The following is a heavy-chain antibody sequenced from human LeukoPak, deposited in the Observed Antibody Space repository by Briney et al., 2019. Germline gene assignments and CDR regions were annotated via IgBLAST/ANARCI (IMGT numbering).Heavy chain of an antibody. D-gene: IGHD2/OR15-2a*01. CDR3: ARGDYFYYYYYMDV. Sequence: ASVRVSCKASGYTFTSYYMHWVRQAPGQGLEWMGIIKPGGGSTSYAQTFQGRFTMTRDKSKNTLYMEMTSLRSEDPAVYYGARGDYFYYYYYMDVWGKGTTVTVSS. J-gene: IGHJ6*03. V-gene: IGHV1-46*03. CDR2: IKPGGGST. CDR1: GYTFTSYY.